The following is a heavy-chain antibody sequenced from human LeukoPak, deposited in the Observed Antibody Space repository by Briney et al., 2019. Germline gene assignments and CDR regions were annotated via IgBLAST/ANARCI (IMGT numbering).Heavy chain of an antibody. CDR3: ARDPPDGKSDYYDSSGSYFDY. CDR2: IIPILGIA. CDR1: GYTFTGYY. V-gene: IGHV1-69*04. D-gene: IGHD3-22*01. Sequence: ASVKVSCKASGYTFTGYYMHWVRQAPGQGLEWMGRIIPILGIANYAQKFQGRVTITADKSTSTAYMELSSLRSEDTAVYYCARDPPDGKSDYYDSSGSYFDYWGQGTLVTVSS. J-gene: IGHJ4*02.